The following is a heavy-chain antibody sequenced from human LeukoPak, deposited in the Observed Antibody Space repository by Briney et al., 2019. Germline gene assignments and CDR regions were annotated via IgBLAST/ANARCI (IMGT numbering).Heavy chain of an antibody. CDR1: GYTFTSYD. CDR2: MNPNSGNT. J-gene: IGHJ4*02. CDR3: ARDTWRRDGYNTQYDTYDY. Sequence: EASVKVSCKASGYTFTSYDINWVRQATGQGLEWMGWMNPNSGNTGYAQKFQGRVTMTRDTSISTAYMELSSLRSEDTAVYYCARDTWRRDGYNTQYDTYDYWGQGTLVTVSS. D-gene: IGHD5-24*01. V-gene: IGHV1-8*01.